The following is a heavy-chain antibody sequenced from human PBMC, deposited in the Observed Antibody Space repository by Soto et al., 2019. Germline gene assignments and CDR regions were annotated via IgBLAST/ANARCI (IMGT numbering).Heavy chain of an antibody. J-gene: IGHJ4*02. Sequence: QEQLVQSGAEVKKPGSSVKVSCKASGGLFSSYPISWVRQVPGQGLEWMGGIIPVFQTAYYTQRFQGRVTITADESTNTAYIELSSLISEDTAIYYCARGCSGYTWFSEFWGQGTLVTVSS. V-gene: IGHV1-69*01. D-gene: IGHD3-22*01. CDR1: GGLFSSYP. CDR3: ARGCSGYTWFSEF. CDR2: IIPVFQTA.